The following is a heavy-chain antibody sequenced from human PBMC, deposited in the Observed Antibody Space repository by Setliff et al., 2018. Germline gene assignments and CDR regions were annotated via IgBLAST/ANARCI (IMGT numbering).Heavy chain of an antibody. Sequence: SVKVSCKASGDSFSNYAISWVRQAPGQGLEWMGGLIPMFGTPGYAQKFQDRVTITTDESKNTLYLQMNSLRAEDTALYYCAKALSPGQIGGYYYEMGSVYYCFLDVWGKGTTVTVSS. CDR2: LIPMFGTP. CDR3: AKALSPGQIGGYYYEMGSVYYCFLDV. CDR1: GDSFSNYA. J-gene: IGHJ6*03. D-gene: IGHD3-22*01. V-gene: IGHV1-69*05.